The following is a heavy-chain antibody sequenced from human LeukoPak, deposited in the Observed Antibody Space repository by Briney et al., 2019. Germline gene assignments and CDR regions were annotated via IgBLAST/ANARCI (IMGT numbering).Heavy chain of an antibody. Sequence: ASVKVSCKASGGTFSSYTISWVRQAPGQGLEWMGRINPNSGGTNYAQKFQGRVTMTRDTSISTAYMELSRLRSDDTAVYYCAKSPYDDAFDIWGQGTMVTVSS. J-gene: IGHJ3*02. CDR1: GGTFSSYT. V-gene: IGHV1-2*06. CDR3: AKSPYDDAFDI. CDR2: INPNSGGT. D-gene: IGHD2-8*01.